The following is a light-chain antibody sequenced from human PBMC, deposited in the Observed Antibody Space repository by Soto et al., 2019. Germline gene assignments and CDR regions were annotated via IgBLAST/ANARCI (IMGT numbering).Light chain of an antibody. Sequence: DIQVTQSPPTLSASVGDRVTITCRASQTISTWMAWYQQKPGKAPKVLIFDASILASGVPSRFSGSGSGTDFTLTISSLQPEDFATYYCQQSYSTPRTFGQGTKVDIK. CDR3: QQSYSTPRT. V-gene: IGKV1-5*01. CDR2: DAS. J-gene: IGKJ1*01. CDR1: QTISTW.